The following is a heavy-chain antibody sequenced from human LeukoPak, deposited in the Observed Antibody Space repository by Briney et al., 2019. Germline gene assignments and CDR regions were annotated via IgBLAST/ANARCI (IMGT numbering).Heavy chain of an antibody. Sequence: PSETLSLTCAVSGYSISSGYYWGWIRQPPGKGLEWTGSIYHSGSTYYNPSLKSRVTISVDTSKNQFSLKLSSVTAADTAVYYCARPGAAAGQQRGYYYYYYMDVWGKGTTVTVSS. D-gene: IGHD6-13*01. CDR2: IYHSGST. CDR3: ARPGAAAGQQRGYYYYYYMDV. J-gene: IGHJ6*03. CDR1: GYSISSGYY. V-gene: IGHV4-38-2*01.